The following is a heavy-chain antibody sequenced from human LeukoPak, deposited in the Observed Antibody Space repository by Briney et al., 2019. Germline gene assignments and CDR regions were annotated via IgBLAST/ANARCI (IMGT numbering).Heavy chain of an antibody. CDR2: VNPSGGRT. CDR3: AKVRGVYCSSPACYYYDS. D-gene: IGHD2-2*01. J-gene: IGHJ4*02. Sequence: GGTLTLTCAASGFTFSSYAMSWVRQRPGRGLEWVACVNPSGGRTLYADSVEGRFTISRDNSKGIVYLQLSSLRAEDSALYYCAKVRGVYCSSPACYYYDSWGQGTPVTVSS. V-gene: IGHV3-23*01. CDR1: GFTFSSYA.